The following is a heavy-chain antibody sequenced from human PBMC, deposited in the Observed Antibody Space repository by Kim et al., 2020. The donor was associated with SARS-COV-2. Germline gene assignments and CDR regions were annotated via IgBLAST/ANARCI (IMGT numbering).Heavy chain of an antibody. CDR2: ISYDGSNK. J-gene: IGHJ4*02. Sequence: GGSLRLSCAASGFTFSGYAMHWVRQAPGKGLEWVAVISYDGSNKNYADSVEGRFTISRDNSKNTLYLQMNSLRPEDTAVYSCARDPGTPLRGSGYFDYWGQGTLVTVSS. CDR3: ARDPGTPLRGSGYFDY. V-gene: IGHV3-30-3*01. CDR1: GFTFSGYA. D-gene: IGHD3-10*01.